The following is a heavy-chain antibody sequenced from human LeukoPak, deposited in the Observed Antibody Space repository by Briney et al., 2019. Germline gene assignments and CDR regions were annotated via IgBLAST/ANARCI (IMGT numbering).Heavy chain of an antibody. CDR2: IYYSGST. V-gene: IGHV4-59*08. CDR3: ARHSYYGSGSTLYYFDY. D-gene: IGHD3-10*01. Sequence: SETLSLTCTVSGGSISSYYWSWIRPPPGKGLGWMGYIYYSGSTNYNPSLKSRVTISVDTSKNQFSLKLSSVTAADTAVYYCARHSYYGSGSTLYYFDYWGQGTLVTVSS. J-gene: IGHJ4*02. CDR1: GGSISSYY.